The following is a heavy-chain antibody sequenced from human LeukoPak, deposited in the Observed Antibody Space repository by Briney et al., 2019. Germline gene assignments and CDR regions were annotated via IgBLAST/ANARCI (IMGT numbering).Heavy chain of an antibody. D-gene: IGHD3-22*01. CDR2: ISGSGISP. V-gene: IGHV3-23*01. CDR1: GFTFSSYA. CDR3: AKYDSYYDSSGYYPQYFQH. Sequence: PGGSLRLSCAASGFTFSSYAMSWVRQAPGKGLEWVSAISGSGISPYYADSVKGRFTISRDNSKNTLYLQMNSLRAEDTAVYYCAKYDSYYDSSGYYPQYFQHWGQGTLVTVSS. J-gene: IGHJ1*01.